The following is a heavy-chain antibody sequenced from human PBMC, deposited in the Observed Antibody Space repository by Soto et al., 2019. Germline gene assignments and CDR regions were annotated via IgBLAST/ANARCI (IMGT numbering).Heavy chain of an antibody. Sequence: SSVKVSCKASGYTFTSYGISWVRQAPGQGLEWMGWISAYNGNTNYAQKLQGRVTMTTDTSTSTAYMELRSLRSDDTAVYYCAKEAVDGTDAFDIWGQGTMVTVSS. J-gene: IGHJ3*02. CDR3: AKEAVDGTDAFDI. CDR2: ISAYNGNT. CDR1: GYTFTSYG. V-gene: IGHV1-18*01. D-gene: IGHD6-19*01.